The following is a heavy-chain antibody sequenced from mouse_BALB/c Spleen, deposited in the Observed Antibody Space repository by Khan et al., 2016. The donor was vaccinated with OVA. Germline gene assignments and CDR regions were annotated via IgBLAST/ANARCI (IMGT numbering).Heavy chain of an antibody. CDR3: ASGIPYCYAMDY. V-gene: IGHV1-87*01. CDR1: GYTFTSYW. Sequence: QVQLQQSGAELARPGASVKLSCKASGYTFTSYWMQWVKQRPGQGLEWIGAIYPGGGDTRYTQKFKGKATLTADKSSSTAYMQLSSVASEDSAVYYCASGIPYCYAMDYWGQGTSVTVSS. J-gene: IGHJ4*01. CDR2: IYPGGGDT.